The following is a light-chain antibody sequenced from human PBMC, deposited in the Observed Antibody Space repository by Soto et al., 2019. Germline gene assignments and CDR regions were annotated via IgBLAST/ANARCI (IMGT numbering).Light chain of an antibody. Sequence: EIVVTQSPGTLSLSPGERATLSCRASQSVSSSYLAWYQQKPGQAPTLPIYGASTRATGIPDRFSGSGSGTDFTLTISRLEPEDFAVYYCQQYGSSPLYTFGQGTK. CDR1: QSVSSSY. V-gene: IGKV3-20*01. CDR2: GAS. CDR3: QQYGSSPLYT. J-gene: IGKJ2*01.